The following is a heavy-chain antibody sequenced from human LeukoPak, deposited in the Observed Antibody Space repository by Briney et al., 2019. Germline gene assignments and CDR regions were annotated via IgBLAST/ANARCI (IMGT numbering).Heavy chain of an antibody. J-gene: IGHJ6*02. V-gene: IGHV3-49*03. CDR2: IRSKAYGGTT. D-gene: IGHD3-3*01. CDR3: TRADLKDYDFWSGYWTNYYYYGMDV. Sequence: GGSLRLSCTASGFTFGDYAMSWFRQAPGKGLEWVGFIRSKAYGGTTEYAASVKGRFTISRDDSKSIAYLQMNSLKTEDTAVYYCTRADLKDYDFWSGYWTNYYYYGMDVWGQGTTVTVSS. CDR1: GFTFGDYA.